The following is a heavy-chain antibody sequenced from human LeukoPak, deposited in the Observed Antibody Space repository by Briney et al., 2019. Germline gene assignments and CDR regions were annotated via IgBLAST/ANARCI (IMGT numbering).Heavy chain of an antibody. CDR2: IIPIFDTA. J-gene: IGHJ4*02. D-gene: IGHD2-15*01. Sequence: SENVSCKASGCTFSSYSISWVRQPPAQGLEWMGGIIPIFDTANYAQKFQGRVTITADKSTSTAYMDLSSLRSEDTAVYYCARTYCSGGSWYRFPLIFFDYWGQGTLVTVSS. CDR1: GCTFSSYS. CDR3: ARTYCSGGSWYRFPLIFFDY. V-gene: IGHV1-69*06.